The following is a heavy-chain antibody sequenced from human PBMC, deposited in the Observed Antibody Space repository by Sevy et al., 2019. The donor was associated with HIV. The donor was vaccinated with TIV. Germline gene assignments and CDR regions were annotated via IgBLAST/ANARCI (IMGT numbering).Heavy chain of an antibody. CDR2: IKQDGSEK. CDR3: ARDRGTVADGTSSYNGMGV. V-gene: IGHV3-7*01. J-gene: IGHJ6*02. D-gene: IGHD6-13*01. Sequence: GGSLRLSCAASGFTFSRFWMSWVRQAPGKGLEWVANIKQDGSEKQYVDSVKGRFTISRDNAENSLYLQMSSLRAGDTAVYYCARDRGTVADGTSSYNGMGVWGQGTTVTVSS. CDR1: GFTFSRFW.